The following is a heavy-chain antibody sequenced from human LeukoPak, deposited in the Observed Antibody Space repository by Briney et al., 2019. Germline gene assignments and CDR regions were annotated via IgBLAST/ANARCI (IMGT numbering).Heavy chain of an antibody. CDR1: GVSFSGYY. D-gene: IGHD1-14*01. V-gene: IGHV4-34*01. Sequence: SETLSLTCAVYGVSFSGYYWSWLRQPPGKGLEWIGEINHSGSNNYNASPKSGVTISVDTSKNQFSLKLSSVTAADTAVYYCARGFTRRFDPWGQGTLVTVSS. CDR2: INHSGSN. J-gene: IGHJ5*02. CDR3: ARGFTRRFDP.